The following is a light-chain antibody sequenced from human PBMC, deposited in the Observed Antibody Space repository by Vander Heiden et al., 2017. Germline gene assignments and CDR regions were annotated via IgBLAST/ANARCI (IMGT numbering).Light chain of an antibody. CDR3: QSDDSSLSVV. CDR2: GNS. J-gene: IGLJ2*01. Sequence: QSVLTQPPSVSCAPGPRVTIPCPGSSSNIGAGYDVQWYQQLPGTAPKRLIYGNSKRPSGVPDRFSGSKSGTSASLAITGLQAEDEADYYCQSDDSSLSVVFGGGTKLTVL. V-gene: IGLV1-40*01. CDR1: SSNIGAGYD.